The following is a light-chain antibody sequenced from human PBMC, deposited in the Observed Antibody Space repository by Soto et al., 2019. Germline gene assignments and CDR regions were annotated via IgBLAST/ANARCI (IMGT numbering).Light chain of an antibody. V-gene: IGKV3-20*01. Sequence: LVLTQSPGTLSLSPGERATLSCRTSQTVRNSYLAWYQQKLGQPPRLVLYGTSNRATGIPARFSGRGSGTDFSLIISGLEPEDAAMHFCQQYDDSGAQFTFGKGTKVDIK. CDR3: QQYDDSGAQFT. J-gene: IGKJ2*01. CDR1: QTVRNSY. CDR2: GTS.